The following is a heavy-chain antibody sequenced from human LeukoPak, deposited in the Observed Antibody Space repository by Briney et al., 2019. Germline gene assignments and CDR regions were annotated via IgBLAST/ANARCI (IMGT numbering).Heavy chain of an antibody. CDR1: GFTFSTYS. CDR3: AKGRKATVTSDFDY. CDR2: IDVTTGIS. D-gene: IGHD4-17*01. J-gene: IGHJ4*02. Sequence: GGSLRLSCAASGFTFSTYSMSWVRQAPGKRLEWVSTIDVTTGISYYADSVKGRFTISRDNAKNSLYLQMNSLRAEDMALYYCAKGRKATVTSDFDYWGQGTLVTVSS. V-gene: IGHV3-23*01.